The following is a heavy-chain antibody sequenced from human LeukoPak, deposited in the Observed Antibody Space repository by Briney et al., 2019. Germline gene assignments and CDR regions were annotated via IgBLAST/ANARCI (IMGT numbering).Heavy chain of an antibody. J-gene: IGHJ4*02. CDR2: IIPIFGTA. Sequence: SVKVSCKASGGTFSSYAISWVRQAPGQGLEWMGGIIPIFGTANYAQKFQGRVTMTRDTSTSTVYMELSSLRSENTAVYYCARDQAARARYYFDYWGQGTLVTVSS. CDR1: GGTFSSYA. CDR3: ARDQAARARYYFDY. D-gene: IGHD6-6*01. V-gene: IGHV1-69*05.